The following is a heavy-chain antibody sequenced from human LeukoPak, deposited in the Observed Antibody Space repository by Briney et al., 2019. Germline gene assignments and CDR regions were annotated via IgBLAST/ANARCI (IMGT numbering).Heavy chain of an antibody. V-gene: IGHV3-23*01. Sequence: GGSLRLSCAASGFTFSSYAMSWVRQAPGKGLEWVSAISGSGGSTYYADSVKGRFTISRDNSENTLYLQMNSLRAEDTAVYYCAKSVRGYSYAYYPKWGQGTLVTVSS. CDR3: AKSVRGYSYAYYPK. CDR2: ISGSGGST. D-gene: IGHD5-18*01. J-gene: IGHJ4*02. CDR1: GFTFSSYA.